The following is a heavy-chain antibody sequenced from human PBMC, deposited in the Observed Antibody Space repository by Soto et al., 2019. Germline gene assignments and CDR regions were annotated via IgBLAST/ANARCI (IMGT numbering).Heavy chain of an antibody. CDR1: GFTVSSNY. CDR3: ARGGCSGGSCYFDSDLANAFDI. D-gene: IGHD2-15*01. J-gene: IGHJ3*02. V-gene: IGHV3-53*04. Sequence: GGSLRLSCAASGFTVSSNYMSWVRQAPGKGLEWVSVIYSGGSTYYADSVKGRFTISRHNSKNTLYLQMNSLRAEDTAVYYCARGGCSGGSCYFDSDLANAFDIWGQGTMVTVSS. CDR2: IYSGGST.